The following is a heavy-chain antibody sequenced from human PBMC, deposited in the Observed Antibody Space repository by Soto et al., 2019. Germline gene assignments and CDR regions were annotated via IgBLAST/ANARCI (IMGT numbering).Heavy chain of an antibody. CDR2: ISPGGIRT. D-gene: IGHD6-13*01. CDR1: GFTFSNYA. Sequence: EVQLLESGGGLVQPGGSLRLSCAASGFTFSNYAMNWVRQAPGKGLEWVSLISPGGIRTIYADSVKGRFTISRDDSKNTLLLEMNSLRVDDTAVYYCAKGLRDSSWDIGNGGQGTRVTVSS. CDR3: AKGLRDSSWDIGN. V-gene: IGHV3-23*01. J-gene: IGHJ4*02.